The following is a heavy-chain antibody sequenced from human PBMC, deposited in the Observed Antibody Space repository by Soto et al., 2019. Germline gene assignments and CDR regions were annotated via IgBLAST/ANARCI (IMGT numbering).Heavy chain of an antibody. D-gene: IGHD6-13*01. CDR1: GFTFSSYA. J-gene: IGHJ6*02. CDR2: ISYDGSNK. V-gene: IGHV3-30-3*01. CDR3: VYLAAAGSDRYYYYYGMDV. Sequence: PGGSLRLSCAASGFTFSSYAMHWVRQAPGKGLEWVAVISYDGSNKYYADSVKGRFTISRDNSKNTLYLQMNSLRAEDTAVYYCVYLAAAGSDRYYYYYGMDVWGQGTTFTVSS.